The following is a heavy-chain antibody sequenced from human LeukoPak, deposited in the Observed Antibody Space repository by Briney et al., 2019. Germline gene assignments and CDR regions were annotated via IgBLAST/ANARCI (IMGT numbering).Heavy chain of an antibody. CDR1: GGSISSGSYY. D-gene: IGHD3-16*02. CDR3: AREAFGGVIAPCFDY. Sequence: SQTLSLTCTVSGGSISSGSYYWSWIRQPAGKGLEWIGRIYTSGSTNYNPSLKSRVTMSVDTSKNQFSLKLSSVTAADTAVYYCAREAFGGVIAPCFDYWGQGTLVTVSS. CDR2: IYTSGST. V-gene: IGHV4-61*02. J-gene: IGHJ4*02.